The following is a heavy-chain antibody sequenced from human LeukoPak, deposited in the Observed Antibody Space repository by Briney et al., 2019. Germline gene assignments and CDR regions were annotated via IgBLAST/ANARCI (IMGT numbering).Heavy chain of an antibody. V-gene: IGHV3-23*01. J-gene: IGHJ3*02. CDR3: AKTPQKSAPGWSLGAFDI. D-gene: IGHD6-19*01. Sequence: GGSLRLSCAASGFTFSSYAMSWVRQAPGKGLEWVSAISGSGGSTYYADSVKGRFTISRDNSKNTLYLQMNSLRAEDTAVYYCAKTPQKSAPGWSLGAFDIWGQGTMVTVSS. CDR2: ISGSGGST. CDR1: GFTFSSYA.